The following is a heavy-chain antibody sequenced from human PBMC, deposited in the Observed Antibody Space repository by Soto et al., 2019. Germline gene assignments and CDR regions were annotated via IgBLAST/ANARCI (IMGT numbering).Heavy chain of an antibody. CDR1: GFTFTSYA. D-gene: IGHD3-10*02. V-gene: IGHV3-23*01. CDR3: AKAPSTRTMCDYYFDS. J-gene: IGHJ4*02. Sequence: GGSLRLSCAASGFTFTSYALSWVRQAPGKGLECVSVISGTGRSTYYAESVKGSFTISRDNTMNPLYLKMNSLIAEHTAVYYCAKAPSTRTMCDYYFDSWGQGT. CDR2: ISGTGRST.